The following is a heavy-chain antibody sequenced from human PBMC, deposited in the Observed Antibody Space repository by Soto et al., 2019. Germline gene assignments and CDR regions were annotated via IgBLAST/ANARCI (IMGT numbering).Heavy chain of an antibody. J-gene: IGHJ4*02. CDR3: ARDLVGKGEY. CDR2: ISGSGGTT. D-gene: IGHD1-26*01. V-gene: IGHV3-23*01. Sequence: EVQLLESGGGLVQPGGSLRLSCEASGFTFRNYAMSWVRQAPGKGLEWVSLISGSGGTTHYADSVKGRFTISRDNSRNTVSLQMNTLRAEETAIYYCARDLVGKGEYWGQGTLVTVSS. CDR1: GFTFRNYA.